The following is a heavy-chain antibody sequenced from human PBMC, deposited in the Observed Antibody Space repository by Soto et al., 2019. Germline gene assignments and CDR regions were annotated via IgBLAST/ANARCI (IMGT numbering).Heavy chain of an antibody. CDR1: GFTFDDYA. V-gene: IGHV3-43*02. J-gene: IGHJ4*02. CDR3: AKDIRRNFDY. Sequence: GESLKISCAASGFTFDDYAMHWVRQAPGKGLEWVSLISGDGGSTYYADSVKGRFTISRDNSKNSLYLQMNSLRTEDTALYYCAKDIRRNFDYWGQGTLVTVSS. CDR2: ISGDGGST.